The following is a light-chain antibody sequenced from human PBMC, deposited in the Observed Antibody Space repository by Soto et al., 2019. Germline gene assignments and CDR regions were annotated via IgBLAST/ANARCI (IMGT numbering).Light chain of an antibody. CDR3: HQRQSWPRT. CDR1: QYINTR. CDR2: QTS. J-gene: IGKJ1*01. V-gene: IGKV3-11*01. Sequence: EIVLTQSPATVSSFPGDRVTLSCMASQYINTRLAWYQHRPGQAPRLLIYQTSIRAAGIPARFSASGSGTDFTLTISDVQPEDFALYYCHQRQSWPRTFGQGTKVDIK.